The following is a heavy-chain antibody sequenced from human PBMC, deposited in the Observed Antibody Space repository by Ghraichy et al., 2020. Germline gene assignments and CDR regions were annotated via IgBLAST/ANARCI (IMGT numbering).Heavy chain of an antibody. V-gene: IGHV1-69*11. CDR1: GVNFGAYF. CDR3: ARDRDGYNRYFDL. CDR2: ILPILR. J-gene: IGHJ2*01. D-gene: IGHD5-24*01. Sequence: SVKVSCKASGVNFGAYFLNWVRQAPGQGLEWMGNILPILRAQSFQGRLTITADESTNTAYMELRGLRSDDTAVYYCARDRDGYNRYFDLWGRGSLVTVSS.